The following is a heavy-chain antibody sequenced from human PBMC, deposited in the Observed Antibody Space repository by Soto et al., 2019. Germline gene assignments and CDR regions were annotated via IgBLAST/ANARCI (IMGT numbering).Heavy chain of an antibody. CDR3: ARGGYDFWSGYYISDP. Sequence: ASVKVSCKASGYTFTSYAMHWVRQAPGQRLEWMGWINAGNGNTKYSQKFQGRVTITRDTSASTAYMELSSLRSEDTAVYYCARGGYDFWSGYYISDPWRQGTLVTGPS. J-gene: IGHJ5*02. V-gene: IGHV1-3*01. CDR2: INAGNGNT. D-gene: IGHD3-3*01. CDR1: GYTFTSYA.